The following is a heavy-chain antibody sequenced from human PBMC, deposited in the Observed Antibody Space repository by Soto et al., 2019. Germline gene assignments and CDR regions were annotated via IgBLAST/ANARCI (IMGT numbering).Heavy chain of an antibody. D-gene: IGHD3-16*01. J-gene: IGHJ4*02. CDR1: GFTVSNNY. CDR2: IYSGGYT. CDR3: WTHRGGGGY. V-gene: IGHV3-53*01. Sequence: EVQLVESGGGLIQPGGSLRLSCAVSGFTVSNNYMSWVRQAPGKGLEGVSVIYSGGYTAYGDSVKGRFTISRDNSKNTIKLQMNSVGARDTAVFSVWTHRGGGGYWDQGTLVTVSS.